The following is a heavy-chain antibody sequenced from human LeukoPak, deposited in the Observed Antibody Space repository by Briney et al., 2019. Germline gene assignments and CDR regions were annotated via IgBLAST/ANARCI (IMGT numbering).Heavy chain of an antibody. J-gene: IGHJ6*03. D-gene: IGHD4-17*01. Sequence: PGGSLRLSCAASGFTFDDYAMHWVRQAPGKGLEWVSLISWDGGSTYYADSVKGRFTISRDNSKNSLYLQMNSLRAEDTALYYCAKDPGDYGYYYMDVWGKGTTVTVSS. CDR3: AKDPGDYGYYYMDV. CDR1: GFTFDDYA. CDR2: ISWDGGST. V-gene: IGHV3-43D*03.